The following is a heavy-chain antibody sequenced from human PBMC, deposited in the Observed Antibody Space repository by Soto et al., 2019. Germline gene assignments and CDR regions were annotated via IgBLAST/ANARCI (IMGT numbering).Heavy chain of an antibody. CDR3: AREIRSGYYKYWYFDL. D-gene: IGHD3-3*01. CDR1: GGSISNCY. J-gene: IGHJ2*01. V-gene: IGHV4-59*01. Sequence: SETLSLTCAVSGGSISNCYWSWIRQPPGRGLEWIGHIFYSGSTNYNPALKSRVTISVDTSKSQFSLKLSSVTAADTAVYYCAREIRSGYYKYWYFDLWGRGTLVTVSS. CDR2: IFYSGST.